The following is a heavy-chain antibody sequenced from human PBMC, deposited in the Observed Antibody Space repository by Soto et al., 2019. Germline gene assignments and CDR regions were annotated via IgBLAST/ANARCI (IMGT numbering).Heavy chain of an antibody. V-gene: IGHV4-59*01. CDR3: ARDHPHSYGVYYFDY. D-gene: IGHD5-18*01. CDR1: GGSISSYY. Sequence: PSETLSLTCTVSGGSISSYYWSWIRQPPGKGLEWIGYIYSSGSTNYNPSLKNRVTISVDTSKNQVSLKVNSVTAADTAVYYCARDHPHSYGVYYFDYWGQGTPVTVSS. J-gene: IGHJ4*02. CDR2: IYSSGST.